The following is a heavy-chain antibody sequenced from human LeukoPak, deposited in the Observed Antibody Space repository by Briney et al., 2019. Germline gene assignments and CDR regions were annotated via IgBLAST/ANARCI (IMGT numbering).Heavy chain of an antibody. CDR3: ARVGVPAASYYYYYYYMDV. D-gene: IGHD2-2*01. Sequence: SVKVSCKASGGTFSSYAISWVRQAPGQGLEWMGGIIPIFGTANYAQKFQGRVTITADESTSTAYMELSSLRSEDTAVYYCARVGVPAASYYYYYYYMDVWGKGTTVTVSS. CDR1: GGTFSSYA. V-gene: IGHV1-69*01. CDR2: IIPIFGTA. J-gene: IGHJ6*03.